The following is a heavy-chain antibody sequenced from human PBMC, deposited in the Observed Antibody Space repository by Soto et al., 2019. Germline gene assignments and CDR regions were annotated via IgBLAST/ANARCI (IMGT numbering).Heavy chain of an antibody. J-gene: IGHJ6*02. CDR1: GFTFNNYA. V-gene: IGHV3-23*01. CDR2: ISDSGGRK. CDR3: AKDALGDYFYYGMDV. Sequence: PGGSLRLSCAVSGFTFNNYAMNWVRQAPGKGLEWVSSISDSGGRKYYADSVKGRFTISRDNSKNTLYLQMNSLRAEDTAIYYCAKDALGDYFYYGMDVWGQGTTVTVSS.